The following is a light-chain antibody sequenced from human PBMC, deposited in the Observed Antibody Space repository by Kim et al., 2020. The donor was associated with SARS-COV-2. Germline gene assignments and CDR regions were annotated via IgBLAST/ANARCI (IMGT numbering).Light chain of an antibody. J-gene: IGKJ2*01. CDR1: QTVNNW. Sequence: GDRVTITCRASQTVNNWLAWYQQKPGKAPKVLVFDASNLESGVPSTFSGSGSGTEFTLTITSLQPDDFATYYCQQYDIPPFTFGQGTKV. V-gene: IGKV1-5*01. CDR3: QQYDIPPFT. CDR2: DAS.